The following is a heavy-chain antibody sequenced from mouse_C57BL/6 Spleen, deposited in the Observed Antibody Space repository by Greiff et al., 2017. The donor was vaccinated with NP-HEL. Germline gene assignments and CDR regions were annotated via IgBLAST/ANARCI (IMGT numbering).Heavy chain of an antibody. CDR3: ARTGSYAMDY. Sequence: VQLQQSGPELVKPGASVKISCKASGYSFTSYYIHWVKQRPGQGLEWIGWIYPGSGNTKYNEKFKGKATLTADTTSSTTYMQLSSLTSEDSAVYYCARTGSYAMDYWGQGTSVTVSS. V-gene: IGHV1-66*01. CDR1: GYSFTSYY. CDR2: IYPGSGNT. J-gene: IGHJ4*01.